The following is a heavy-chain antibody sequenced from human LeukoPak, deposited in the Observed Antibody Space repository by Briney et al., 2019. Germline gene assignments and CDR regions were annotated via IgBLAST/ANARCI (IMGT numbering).Heavy chain of an antibody. CDR2: ISSSGSTI. V-gene: IGHV3-48*04. J-gene: IGHJ6*04. Sequence: GGSLRLSCAASGFTFSTYAMTWVRQAPGKGLEWVSYISSSGSTIYYADSVKGRFTISRDNAKNSLYLQMNSLRAEDTAVYYCAELGITMIGGVWGKGTTVTISS. CDR1: GFTFSTYA. D-gene: IGHD3-10*02. CDR3: AELGITMIGGV.